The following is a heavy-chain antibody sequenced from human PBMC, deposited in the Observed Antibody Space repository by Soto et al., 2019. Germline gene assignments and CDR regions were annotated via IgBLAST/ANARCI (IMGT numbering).Heavy chain of an antibody. Sequence: GGSLRLSCATSGFTFDDYAMHWVRQAPGKGLEWVSGISWNSGSIGYADSVKGRFTISRDNAKNSLYLQMNSLRAEDTAVYYCARGYRYCSSTSCYDAFDIWGQGTMVTVSS. J-gene: IGHJ3*02. D-gene: IGHD2-2*01. V-gene: IGHV3-9*01. CDR2: ISWNSGSI. CDR3: ARGYRYCSSTSCYDAFDI. CDR1: GFTFDDYA.